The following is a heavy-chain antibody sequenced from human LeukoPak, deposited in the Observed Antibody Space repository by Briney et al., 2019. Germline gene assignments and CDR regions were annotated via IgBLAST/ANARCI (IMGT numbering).Heavy chain of an antibody. Sequence: GGSLRLSCAAPGFTFSSYEMNWVRQAPGKGLEWVSYISSSGSTIYYADSVKGRFTISRDNAKNSLYLQMNSLRAEDTAVYYCARRRGYSYRDAFDIWGQGTMVTVSS. CDR3: ARRRGYSYRDAFDI. D-gene: IGHD5-18*01. CDR2: ISSSGSTI. V-gene: IGHV3-48*03. J-gene: IGHJ3*02. CDR1: GFTFSSYE.